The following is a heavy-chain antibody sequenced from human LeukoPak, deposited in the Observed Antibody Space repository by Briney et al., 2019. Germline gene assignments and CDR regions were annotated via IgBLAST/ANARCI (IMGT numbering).Heavy chain of an antibody. CDR2: ISWNSGSI. J-gene: IGHJ4*02. D-gene: IGHD6-13*01. V-gene: IGHV3-9*01. CDR3: AKVNSSSWYEHYFDY. Sequence: PGGSLRLSCAASGFTFDDYAMHWVRQAPGKGLEWVPGISWNSGSIGYADSVKGRFTISRDNAKNSLYLQMNSLRAEDTALYYCAKVNSSSWYEHYFDYWGQGTLVTVSS. CDR1: GFTFDDYA.